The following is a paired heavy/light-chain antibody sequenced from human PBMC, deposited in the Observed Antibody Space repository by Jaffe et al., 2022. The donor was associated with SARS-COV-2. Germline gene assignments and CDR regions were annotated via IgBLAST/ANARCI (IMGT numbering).Light chain of an antibody. CDR1: QSISGY. CDR3: QQTYSIPYT. Sequence: DIQMTQSPSSLSASVGDRVTITCRAGQSISGYLNWYQQKPGKAPQLLIYTASSLQSGVPSRFSGSGSGTDFTLIISRLQPEDFATYYCQQTYSIPYTFGQGTKLEIK. J-gene: IGKJ2*01. V-gene: IGKV1-39*01. CDR2: TAS.
Heavy chain of an antibody. J-gene: IGHJ4*02. CDR1: GFTFSNFA. CDR2: ISGSGGDT. Sequence: DVNLLESGGGLVQPGGSLRLSCAASGFTFSNFAMNWVRQAPGKGLQWVSAISGSGGDTYYADSVKGRFTISRDNSKSTLFLQMNSLRAEDTAIYYCAKDDELVVTSKPDNWGQGTLVTVSS. D-gene: IGHD2-2*01. V-gene: IGHV3-23*01. CDR3: AKDDELVVTSKPDN.